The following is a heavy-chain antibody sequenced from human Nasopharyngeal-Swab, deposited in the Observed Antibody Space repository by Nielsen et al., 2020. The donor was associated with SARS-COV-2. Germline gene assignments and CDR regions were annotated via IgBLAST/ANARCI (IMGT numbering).Heavy chain of an antibody. D-gene: IGHD6-6*01. J-gene: IGHJ4*02. CDR2: IIPIFGTA. V-gene: IGHV1-69*13. CDR1: GGTFSSYA. CDR3: ARVVRDSIAARGPYFDY. Sequence: SVKVSCKASGGTFSSYAISWVRQAPGQGLEWVGGIIPIFGTANYAQKFQGRVTITADESTSTAYMELSSLRSEDTAVYYCARVVRDSIAARGPYFDYWGQGTLVTVSS.